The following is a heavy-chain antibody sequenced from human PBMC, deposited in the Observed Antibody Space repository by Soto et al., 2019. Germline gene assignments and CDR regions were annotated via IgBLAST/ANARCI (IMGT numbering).Heavy chain of an antibody. J-gene: IGHJ6*02. V-gene: IGHV1-69*13. CDR1: GGTFSSYA. D-gene: IGHD4-17*01. CDR3: ARGAADDYGGNSNRGRNYYYYYGMDV. Sequence: GASVKVSCKASGGTFSSYAISWVRQAPGQGLEWMGGIIPIFGTANYAQKFQGRVTITADESTSTAYMELSSLRSEDTAVYYCARGAADDYGGNSNRGRNYYYYYGMDVWGQGTTVTVSS. CDR2: IIPIFGTA.